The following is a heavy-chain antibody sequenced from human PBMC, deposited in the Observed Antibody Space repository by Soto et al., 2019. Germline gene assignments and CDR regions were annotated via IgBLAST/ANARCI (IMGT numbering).Heavy chain of an antibody. CDR1: GYSFTTHG. CDR2: ISAYNGDT. D-gene: IGHD4-17*01. Sequence: QVQLVQSEAEVRKPGASVKVSCKASGYSFTTHGISWVRRAPGHGLEWMGWISAYNGDTHYVQRFQGRLTMTTDTATSTFYMELRSLTSDDTAVYYCARDPPFSGILRGTPLMDVWGQGTTVTVSS. J-gene: IGHJ6*02. V-gene: IGHV1-18*04. CDR3: ARDPPFSGILRGTPLMDV.